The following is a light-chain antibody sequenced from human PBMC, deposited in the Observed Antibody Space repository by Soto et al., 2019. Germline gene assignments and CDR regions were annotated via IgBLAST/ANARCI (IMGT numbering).Light chain of an antibody. CDR3: LRSHNYPIT. Sequence: AIQVTQSPSSLSASVGDRVTITCRASQHIRNDLSWYHQQPGQAPNHLIFAASTLQRWVPAGFSGNGSHTDFTLKVSSLKVEDFAIYFSLRSHNYPITFGQGTRLDI. V-gene: IGKV1-6*01. CDR2: AAS. CDR1: QHIRND. J-gene: IGKJ5*01.